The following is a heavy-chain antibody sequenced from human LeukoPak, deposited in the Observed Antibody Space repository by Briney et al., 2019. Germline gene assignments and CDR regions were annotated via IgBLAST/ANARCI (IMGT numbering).Heavy chain of an antibody. CDR3: ARAIIGGSSYMDY. V-gene: IGHV1-2*02. J-gene: IGHJ4*02. D-gene: IGHD1-26*01. Sequence: ASVNVSCKASGYTCTDYDMHWGRQAPGQGREWRGGINPNSGVTNYAQNFQGRVTMTWDTSISTAYMELNRLRSDDTAVYYCARAIIGGSSYMDYWGQGTLVIVSS. CDR1: GYTCTDYD. CDR2: INPNSGVT.